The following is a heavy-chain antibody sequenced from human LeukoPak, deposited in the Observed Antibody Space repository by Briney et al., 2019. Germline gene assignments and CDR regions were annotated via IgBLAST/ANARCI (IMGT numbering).Heavy chain of an antibody. D-gene: IGHD2-2*02. CDR2: ISYDGSNK. CDR1: GFNFSSYA. V-gene: IGHV3-30-3*01. CDR3: ARDIRYYYYMDV. J-gene: IGHJ6*03. Sequence: PGGSLRLSCAASGFNFSSYAMHWVRQAPGKGLEGVAVISYDGSNKYYADSVKGRFTISRDNSKNTLYLQMNSLRAEDTAVYYCARDIRYYYYMDVWGKGTTVTVSS.